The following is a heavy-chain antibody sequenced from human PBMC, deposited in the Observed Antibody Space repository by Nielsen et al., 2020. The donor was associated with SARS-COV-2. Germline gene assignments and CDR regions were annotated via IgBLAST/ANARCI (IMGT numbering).Heavy chain of an antibody. CDR1: GFTVSRYW. CDR2: IKQDGSAQ. CDR3: ARGGR. J-gene: IGHJ4*02. Sequence: GGSLRLSCAASGFTVSRYWMNWVRQAPGKGIESVANIKQDGSAQYYTDSVKGRFTISRDNANNVLSLQMNSLRAEDTAVYYCARGGRWGQGTLVTVSS. V-gene: IGHV3-7*01.